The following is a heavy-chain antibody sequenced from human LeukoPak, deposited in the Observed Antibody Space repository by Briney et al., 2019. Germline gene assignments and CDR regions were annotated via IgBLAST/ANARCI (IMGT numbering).Heavy chain of an antibody. CDR1: GGSFSGYY. Sequence: SETLSLTCAVYGGSFSGYYWSWIRQPPGKGLEWIGYIYYSGTTYYNPSLKSRVTMSVDTSKNQFSLKLSSVTAADTAVYYCASLDYWGQGTLVTVSS. CDR2: IYYSGTT. J-gene: IGHJ4*02. V-gene: IGHV4-34*09. CDR3: ASLDY.